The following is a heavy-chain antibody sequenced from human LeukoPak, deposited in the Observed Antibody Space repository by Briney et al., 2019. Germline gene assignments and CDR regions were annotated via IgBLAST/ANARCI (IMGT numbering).Heavy chain of an antibody. CDR2: IYYSGST. CDR1: GGSISSYY. V-gene: IGHV4-59*01. CDR3: AREERIAVAGITPYGMDV. Sequence: AETLSLTCTVSGGSISSYYWSWIRQPPGKGLEWIGYIYYSGSTNYNPSLKSRVTISVDTSKNQFSLKLSSVTAADTAVYYCAREERIAVAGITPYGMDVWGQGTTVTVSS. D-gene: IGHD6-19*01. J-gene: IGHJ6*02.